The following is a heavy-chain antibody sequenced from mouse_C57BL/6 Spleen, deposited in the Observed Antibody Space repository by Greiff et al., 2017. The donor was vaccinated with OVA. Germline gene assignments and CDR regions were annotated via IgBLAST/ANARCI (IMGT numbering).Heavy chain of an antibody. CDR1: GYSITSGYY. J-gene: IGHJ1*03. D-gene: IGHD2-4*01. CDR3: ARDYDYDDWYFDV. Sequence: EVKLMESGPGLVKPSQSLSLTCSVTGYSITSGYYWNWIRQFPGNKLEWMGYISYDGSNNYNPSLKNRISITRDTSKNQFFLKLNSVTTEDTATYYGARDYDYDDWYFDVWGTGTTVTVSS. CDR2: ISYDGSN. V-gene: IGHV3-6*01.